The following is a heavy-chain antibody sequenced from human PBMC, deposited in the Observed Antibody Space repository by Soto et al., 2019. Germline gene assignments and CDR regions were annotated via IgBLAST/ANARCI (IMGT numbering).Heavy chain of an antibody. J-gene: IGHJ5*02. Sequence: GGSLRLSCAASGFPVSSNYMSWVRQAPGKGLEWVSVIYSGGSTYYADSVKGRFTISRDNSKNTLYLQMNSLRAEDTAVYYCARGYCSGGSCYPGWFDPWGQGTLVTVSS. CDR1: GFPVSSNY. V-gene: IGHV3-66*01. CDR3: ARGYCSGGSCYPGWFDP. D-gene: IGHD2-15*01. CDR2: IYSGGST.